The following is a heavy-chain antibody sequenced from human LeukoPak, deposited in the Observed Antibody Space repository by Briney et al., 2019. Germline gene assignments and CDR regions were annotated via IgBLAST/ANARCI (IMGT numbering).Heavy chain of an antibody. CDR2: ISGSGGST. CDR1: GFTFSSYA. D-gene: IGHD3-22*01. V-gene: IGHV3-23*01. CDR3: AEKGAGYYDSRLAYYFDY. Sequence: GGSLRLSCAASGFTFSSYAMSWVRQAPGKGLEWVSAISGSGGSTYYADSVKGRFTISRDNSKNTLYLQMNSLRAEDTAVYYCAEKGAGYYDSRLAYYFDYWGQGTLVTVSS. J-gene: IGHJ4*02.